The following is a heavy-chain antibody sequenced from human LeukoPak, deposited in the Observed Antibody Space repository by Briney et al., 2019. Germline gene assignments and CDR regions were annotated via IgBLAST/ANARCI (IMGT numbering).Heavy chain of an antibody. J-gene: IGHJ4*02. CDR3: ARDSGSYLH. CDR1: GGSISSYY. V-gene: IGHV4-59*12. D-gene: IGHD1-26*01. CDR2: IYYSGST. Sequence: SETLSLTCTVSGGSISSYYWSWIRQPPGKGLEWIGYIYYSGSTNYNPSLKSRVTISVDTSKNQFSLKLSSVTAADTAVYYCARDSGSYLHWGQGTLVTVSS.